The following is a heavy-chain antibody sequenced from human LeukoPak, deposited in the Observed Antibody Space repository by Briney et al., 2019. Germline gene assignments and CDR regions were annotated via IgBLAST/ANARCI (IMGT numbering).Heavy chain of an antibody. Sequence: ASVKVSCKASGYTFTGYYMHWVRQAPGQGLEWMGWINPNSGGTNYAQKFQGRVTMTRDTSISTAYMELSRLRSDDTAVYYCARDQSGYSYGFPPHFDYWGQGTLVTVSS. V-gene: IGHV1-2*02. CDR3: ARDQSGYSYGFPPHFDY. D-gene: IGHD5-18*01. CDR1: GYTFTGYY. CDR2: INPNSGGT. J-gene: IGHJ4*02.